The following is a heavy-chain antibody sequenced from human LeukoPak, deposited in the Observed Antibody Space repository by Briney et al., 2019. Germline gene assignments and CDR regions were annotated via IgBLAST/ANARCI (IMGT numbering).Heavy chain of an antibody. V-gene: IGHV1-8*01. CDR2: MNPNSGNR. CDR3: ASGGTTFLDY. CDR1: GYTFTSYD. Sequence: AASVKLSCKASGYTFTSYDINWVRQATGQGLEWMGWMNPNSGNRGYAKKFPDRVTMPMNTSISTANKELSSQRYKHRAVDSFASGGTTFLDYWGQGTLVTVSS. J-gene: IGHJ4*02. D-gene: IGHD1-1*01.